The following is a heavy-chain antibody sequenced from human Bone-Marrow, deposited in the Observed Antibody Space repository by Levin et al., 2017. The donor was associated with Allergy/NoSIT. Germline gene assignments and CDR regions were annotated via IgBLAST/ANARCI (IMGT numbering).Heavy chain of an antibody. Sequence: ASVKVSCKASGYTFTGYYMHWVRQAPGQGLEWMGWINPNSGGTNYAQKFQGRVTMTRDTSISTAYMELSRLRSDDTAVYYCARAGVVTPVYYFDYWGQGTLVTVSS. V-gene: IGHV1-2*02. D-gene: IGHD3-3*01. CDR3: ARAGVVTPVYYFDY. CDR2: INPNSGGT. J-gene: IGHJ4*02. CDR1: GYTFTGYY.